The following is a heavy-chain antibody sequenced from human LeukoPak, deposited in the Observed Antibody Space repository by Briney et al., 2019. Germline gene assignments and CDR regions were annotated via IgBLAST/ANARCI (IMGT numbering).Heavy chain of an antibody. CDR3: ARGRGAAAFTNWFDP. D-gene: IGHD2-15*01. V-gene: IGHV3-23*01. CDR1: GFTFSNYV. CDR2: ISGSGGST. J-gene: IGHJ5*02. Sequence: GGSLRLSCAASGFTFSNYVMNWVRQAPGKGLEWVSGISGSGGSTYYADSVKGRFTISRDNSKNTLYLQMNSLRAEDTAVYYCARGRGAAAFTNWFDPWGQGTLVTVSS.